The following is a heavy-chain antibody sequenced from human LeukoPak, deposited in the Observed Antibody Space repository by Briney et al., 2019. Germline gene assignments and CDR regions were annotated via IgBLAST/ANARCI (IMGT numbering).Heavy chain of an antibody. CDR1: GGSISSYY. D-gene: IGHD5-12*01. V-gene: IGHV4-59*01. CDR2: IYYSGST. Sequence: KSSETLSLTCTVSGGSISSYYWSWIRQPPGKGLEWIGYIYYSGSTNYNPFLKSRVTISVDTSKNQFSLKLSSVTAADTAVYYCTRGGLVSFDPWGQGTLVTVSS. J-gene: IGHJ5*02. CDR3: TRGGLVSFDP.